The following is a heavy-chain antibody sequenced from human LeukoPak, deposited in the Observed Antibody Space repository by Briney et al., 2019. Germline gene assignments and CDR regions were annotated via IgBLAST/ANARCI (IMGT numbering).Heavy chain of an antibody. D-gene: IGHD3-10*01. V-gene: IGHV3-23*01. CDR2: ISGDGVSP. J-gene: IGHJ4*02. CDR1: GFTFNNYA. CDR3: AKDIGSGSYYPN. Sequence: GGSLRLSCAASGFTFNNYALTWVRQTPGKGLECVSAISGDGVSPYYADSVRGRFTISRDNSKNTLYLQMNSLRAEDTAVYYCAKDIGSGSYYPNWGQGTLVTVSS.